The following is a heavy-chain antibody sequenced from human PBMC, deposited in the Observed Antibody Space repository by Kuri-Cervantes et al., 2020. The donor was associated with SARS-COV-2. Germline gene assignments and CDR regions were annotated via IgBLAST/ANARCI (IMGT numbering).Heavy chain of an antibody. D-gene: IGHD6-13*01. CDR2: ISYDGSNK. J-gene: IGHJ4*02. V-gene: IGHV3-30-3*01. Sequence: GGSLRLSCGASGFTFSSYAMHWVRQAPGKGLEWVAVISYDGSNKYYADSVKGRFTISRDNSKNTLYLRMNSLRAEDTAVYYCAREGVIAAESFDYWGQGTLVTVSS. CDR1: GFTFSSYA. CDR3: AREGVIAAESFDY.